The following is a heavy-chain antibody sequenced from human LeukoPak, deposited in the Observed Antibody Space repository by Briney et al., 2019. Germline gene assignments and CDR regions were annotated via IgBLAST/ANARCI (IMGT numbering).Heavy chain of an antibody. CDR2: LYSSGST. V-gene: IGHV4-31*03. CDR1: GGSISGGDNY. J-gene: IGHJ4*02. Sequence: PSQTLSLTCTVSGGSISGGDNYWTWIRQHPGKGLEWIGYLYSSGSTNYHPSLKSRLTISVDTSKNQLSLKLRSVTAADTAVYFCARVLAPSAIIDYWGQGPLVTVSS. CDR3: ARVLAPSAIIDY.